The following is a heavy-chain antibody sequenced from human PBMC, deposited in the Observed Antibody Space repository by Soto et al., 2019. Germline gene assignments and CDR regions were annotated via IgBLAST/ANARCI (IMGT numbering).Heavy chain of an antibody. CDR2: IYYSGST. V-gene: IGHV4-59*11. Sequence: SETLSLTCTVSGGPLSSHYWAWVRQPPGKALEWIGYIYYSGSTNYNPSLKSRVTISLDTPKNLFSLRLSSVTAADTAVYYCARDWDNCSSPTCYNPLERRRHHFDYRSQGTLVTVSS. CDR3: ARDWDNCSSPTCYNPLERRRHHFDY. D-gene: IGHD2-2*01. J-gene: IGHJ4*02. CDR1: GGPLSSHY.